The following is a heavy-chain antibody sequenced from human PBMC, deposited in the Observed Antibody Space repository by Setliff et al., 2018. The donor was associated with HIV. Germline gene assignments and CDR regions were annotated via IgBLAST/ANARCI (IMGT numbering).Heavy chain of an antibody. Sequence: SETLSLICTVSSGSVSRSDYYWGWIRQTPGKGLEWIGSIYWSGLTFYNPSLKSRVTISVDTSKNQFSLRLNSVTAADTAVYYCARGRLAAAASRRQFDYCYMDVWTKGTTVTVSS. CDR1: SGSVSRSDYY. CDR2: IYWSGLT. V-gene: IGHV4-39*01. CDR3: ARGRLAAAASRRQFDYCYMDV. J-gene: IGHJ6*03. D-gene: IGHD6-13*01.